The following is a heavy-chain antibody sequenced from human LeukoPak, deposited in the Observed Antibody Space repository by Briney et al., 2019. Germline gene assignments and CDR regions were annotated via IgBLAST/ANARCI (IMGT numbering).Heavy chain of an antibody. V-gene: IGHV1-69*04. CDR3: ATEPSRSYSFDHLDF. CDR1: TGTFNNYA. CDR2: VVPMFGIR. J-gene: IGHJ4*02. Sequence: SVTLSLNTKTGTFNNYAISWVRQAPGQGLQWIGRVVPMFGIRNYPQTFRGRLNITADKATNTVYMELRSLRAEDTAIYYCATEPSRSYSFDHLDFWGLGTPVTVSS. D-gene: IGHD5-12*01.